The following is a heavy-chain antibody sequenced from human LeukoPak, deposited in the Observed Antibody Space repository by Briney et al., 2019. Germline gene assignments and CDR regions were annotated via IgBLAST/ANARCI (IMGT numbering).Heavy chain of an antibody. V-gene: IGHV3-33*01. J-gene: IGHJ4*02. CDR3: ARAPPGLERGSYFDY. CDR1: GFTFSSYG. CDR2: IWYDGSNK. Sequence: GGSLRLSCAASGFTFSSYGMHWVRQAPGKGLEWVAVIWYDGSNKYYADSVKGRFTISRDNSKNTLYLQMNSLRAEDTAVYYCARAPPGLERGSYFDYWGQGTLVTVSS. D-gene: IGHD1-1*01.